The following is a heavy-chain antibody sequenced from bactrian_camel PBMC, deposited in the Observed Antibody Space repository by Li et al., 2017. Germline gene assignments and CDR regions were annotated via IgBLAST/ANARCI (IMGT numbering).Heavy chain of an antibody. Sequence: HVQLVESGGGSVQAGGSLRLSCVASGDGYSTDCMGWYRQVPGKEREAVAAIDRDGMTSYANSVQGRFTISKDKVKNTLYLQMNDLKPEDTAMYQCSVDMSDEILYGISRGGYCYGGLNGKAYWGKGTQVTVS. D-gene: IGHD2*01. V-gene: IGHV3S53*01. CDR1: GDGYSTDC. CDR3: SVDMSDEILYGISRGGYCYGGLNGKAY. J-gene: IGHJ4*01. CDR2: IDRDGMT.